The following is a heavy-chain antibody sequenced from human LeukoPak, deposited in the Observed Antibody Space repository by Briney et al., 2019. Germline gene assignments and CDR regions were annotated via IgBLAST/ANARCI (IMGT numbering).Heavy chain of an antibody. D-gene: IGHD6-13*01. J-gene: IGHJ5*02. CDR1: GYTFTSYD. CDR2: MNPNSGNT. V-gene: IGHV1-8*01. Sequence: ASVKVSCKASGYTFTSYDINWVRQATGQGLEWMGWMNPNSGNTGYAQKFQGRVTMTRNTSISTAYMELSSLRSEDTAVYYCARGPHSSSWYSVWGNWFDPWGQGTLVTVSS. CDR3: ARGPHSSSWYSVWGNWFDP.